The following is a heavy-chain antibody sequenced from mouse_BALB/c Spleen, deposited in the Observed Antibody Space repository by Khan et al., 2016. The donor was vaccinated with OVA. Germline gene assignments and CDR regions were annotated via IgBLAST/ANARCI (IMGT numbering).Heavy chain of an antibody. Sequence: QMQLEESGPGLVAPSQRLSITCTASGFTLTDYAVSWIRQRPGKGLEWMGVICPGGSNYYNSGLKDRLSISKDKSKSQVFLKINSLQTEDTAMYYCAKDPPYYTMNYWGQGTSVTVSS. CDR3: AKDPPYYTMNY. V-gene: IGHV2-6-5*01. CDR2: ICPGGSN. CDR1: GFTLTDYA. J-gene: IGHJ4*01.